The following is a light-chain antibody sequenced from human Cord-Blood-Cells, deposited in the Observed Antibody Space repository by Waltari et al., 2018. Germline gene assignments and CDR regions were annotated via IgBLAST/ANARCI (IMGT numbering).Light chain of an antibody. J-gene: IGLJ2*01. CDR3: CSYAGSVV. CDR1: SSSVGRYNL. CDR2: EGS. Sequence: QSALTQPASVSGSPGQSIPISCPGTSSSVGRYNLVSWYQQHPGKAPKLMIYEGSKRPSGVSNRFSGSKSGNTASLTISGLQAEDEADYYCCSYAGSVVFGGGTKLTVL. V-gene: IGLV2-23*01.